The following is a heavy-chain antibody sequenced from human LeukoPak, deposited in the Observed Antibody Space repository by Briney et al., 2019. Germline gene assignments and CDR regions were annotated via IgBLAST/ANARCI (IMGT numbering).Heavy chain of an antibody. D-gene: IGHD2/OR15-2a*01. V-gene: IGHV3-30*02. CDR3: AKYSVTVPPTDWVPFFDP. CDR1: GFNFNTHA. J-gene: IGHJ5*02. CDR2: IWNDGSNA. Sequence: HPGGSLRLSCEASGFNFNTHAMHWVRQAPGKGLEWVAFIWNDGSNANYADSVKGRFTISRDNSKNTLYLQMNSLRAEDTAVYYCAKYSVTVPPTDWVPFFDPWGQGTLVSVSS.